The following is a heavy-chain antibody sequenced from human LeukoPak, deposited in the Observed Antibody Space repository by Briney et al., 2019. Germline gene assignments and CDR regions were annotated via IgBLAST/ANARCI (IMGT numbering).Heavy chain of an antibody. Sequence: GGSLRLSCTASGFTFTSYAMTWVRQAPGKGLEWVSGISGSGGHTYNADSVEGRFTISRDNAKNSLYLQMNSLRAEDTAVYYCARWPYSSSYYFDYWGQGTLVTVSS. D-gene: IGHD6-6*01. CDR3: ARWPYSSSYYFDY. CDR1: GFTFTSYA. V-gene: IGHV3-21*01. CDR2: ISGSGGHT. J-gene: IGHJ4*02.